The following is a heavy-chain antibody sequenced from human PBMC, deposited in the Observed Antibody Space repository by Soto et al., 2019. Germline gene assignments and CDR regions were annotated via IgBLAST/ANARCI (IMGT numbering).Heavy chain of an antibody. CDR2: ISYDGSNK. J-gene: IGHJ3*02. V-gene: IGHV3-30-3*01. Sequence: QVQLVESGGGVVQPGRSLRLSCAASGFTFSSYAMHWVRQAPGKGLEWVAVISYDGSNKYYADSVKGRFTISRDNSKNARYLQMNCLRAEDTAVYYCARDSVVTAVSFDDAFDIWGQGTMVTVSS. CDR3: ARDSVVTAVSFDDAFDI. CDR1: GFTFSSYA. D-gene: IGHD2-21*02.